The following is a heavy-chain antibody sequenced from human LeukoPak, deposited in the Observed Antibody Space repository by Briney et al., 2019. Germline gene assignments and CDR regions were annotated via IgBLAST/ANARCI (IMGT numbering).Heavy chain of an antibody. V-gene: IGHV1-8*03. Sequence: AASVKVSCKASGYTFTSYDINWVRQATGQGLEWMGWMNPNSGNTGYAQKFQGRVTITRNTSISTAYMELSSLRSEDTAVYYCARVRGSYYVFDYYYYMDVWGKGTTVTVSS. J-gene: IGHJ6*03. D-gene: IGHD1-26*01. CDR1: GYTFTSYD. CDR3: ARVRGSYYVFDYYYYMDV. CDR2: MNPNSGNT.